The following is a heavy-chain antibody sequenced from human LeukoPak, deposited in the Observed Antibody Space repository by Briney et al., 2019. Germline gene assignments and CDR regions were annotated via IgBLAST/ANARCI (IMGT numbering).Heavy chain of an antibody. V-gene: IGHV3-23*01. D-gene: IGHD3-10*01. J-gene: IGHJ4*02. CDR1: GFSFSTFS. CDR3: AKEVGRYYGSGNTY. CDR2: ISDSGGFT. Sequence: GGSLRLSCAASGFSFSTFSMSWVRQASGKGLEWVSTISDSGGFTDYADSVKGRFTISRDNSKTTLYLQMNSLRAEDTALYYCAKEVGRYYGSGNTYWGQGTLVTVSS.